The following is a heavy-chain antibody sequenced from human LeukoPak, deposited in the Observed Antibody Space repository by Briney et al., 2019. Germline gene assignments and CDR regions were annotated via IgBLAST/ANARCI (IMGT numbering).Heavy chain of an antibody. J-gene: IGHJ4*01. D-gene: IGHD6-19*01. V-gene: IGHV4-59*01. Sequence: SETLSLTCTVSGAPIRSYYGSWIRRPPGKGLEWFGHVYYAGITDYNPSLQSRVTISVDPSRNQLSLKLNSVTAADTAVYYCARQGYKSGWYPTFDFWGPGTQVIVSS. CDR2: VYYAGIT. CDR1: GAPIRSYY. CDR3: ARQGYKSGWYPTFDF.